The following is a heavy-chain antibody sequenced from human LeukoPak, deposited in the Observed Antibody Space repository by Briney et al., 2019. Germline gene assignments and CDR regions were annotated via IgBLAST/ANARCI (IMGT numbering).Heavy chain of an antibody. Sequence: ASVKVSCKASGYTFTSYGISWVRQAPGQRLEWMGWINAGNGNTKYSQKFQGRVAITRDTSASTAYMELSSLRSEDTAVYYCARDQWVTWRIDGMDVWGQGTTVTVSS. CDR2: INAGNGNT. V-gene: IGHV1-3*01. CDR3: ARDQWVTWRIDGMDV. CDR1: GYTFTSYG. J-gene: IGHJ6*02. D-gene: IGHD2-8*01.